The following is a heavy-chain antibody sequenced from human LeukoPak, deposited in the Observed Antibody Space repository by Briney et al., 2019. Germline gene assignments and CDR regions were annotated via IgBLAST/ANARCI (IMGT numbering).Heavy chain of an antibody. J-gene: IGHJ4*02. CDR2: IYYSGTT. CDR1: GDSISSSSYY. CDR3: ARHTPGLQSGY. V-gene: IGHV4-39*01. Sequence: KPSETLSLTCTVSGDSISSSSYYWGWIRQPPGKGLEWIGSIYYSGTTYYNPSLKSRVTISVDTSKNQLSLKVTSVTAADTAVYYCARHTPGLQSGYWGQGTLVTVSS. D-gene: IGHD4-11*01.